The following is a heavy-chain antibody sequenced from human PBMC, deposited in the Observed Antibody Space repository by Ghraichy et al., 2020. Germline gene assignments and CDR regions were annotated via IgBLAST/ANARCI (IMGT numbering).Heavy chain of an antibody. D-gene: IGHD3-10*01. CDR2: ISSSSSYT. J-gene: IGHJ4*02. V-gene: IGHV3-11*05. Sequence: GGSLRLSCAASGFTFSDYYMSWIRQAPGKGLEWVSYISSSSSYTNYADSVKGRFTISRDNAKNSLYLQMNSLRAEDTAVYYCARDPGPNYYGSGSYYSSPVVWGQGTLVTVSS. CDR3: ARDPGPNYYGSGSYYSSPVV. CDR1: GFTFSDYY.